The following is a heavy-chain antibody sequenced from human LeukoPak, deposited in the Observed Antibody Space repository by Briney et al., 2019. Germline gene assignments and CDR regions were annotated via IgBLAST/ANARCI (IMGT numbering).Heavy chain of an antibody. CDR1: GFTFSSYS. CDR3: ARDDLKGSILDYGDSEGFDY. V-gene: IGHV3-21*01. D-gene: IGHD4-17*01. CDR2: ISSSSSYI. J-gene: IGHJ4*02. Sequence: GGSLRLSCAASGFTFSSYSMNWVRQAPGKGLEWVSSISSSSSYIYYADSVKGRFTISRDNAKNSLYLQMNSLRAEDTAVYYCARDDLKGSILDYGDSEGFDYWGQGTLVTVSS.